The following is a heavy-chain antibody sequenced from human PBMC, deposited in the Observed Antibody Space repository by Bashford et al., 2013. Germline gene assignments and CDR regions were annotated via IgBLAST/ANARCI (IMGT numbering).Heavy chain of an antibody. J-gene: IGHJ3*01. CDR1: GYTFTGYH. Sequence: ASVKVSCKASGYTFTGYHIHWVRQAPGQGLEWMGIINPGGGSTSYAQKFQGRVTMTRDTSISTAYMELSSLRSDDTAVYFCARDGPVVGVWNAFDVWGQGTGGHRLL. V-gene: IGHV1-46*01. CDR3: ARDGPVVGVWNAFDV. CDR2: INPGGGST. D-gene: IGHD1-26*01.